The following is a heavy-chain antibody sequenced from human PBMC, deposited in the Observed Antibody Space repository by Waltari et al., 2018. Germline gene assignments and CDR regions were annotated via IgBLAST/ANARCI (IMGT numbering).Heavy chain of an antibody. V-gene: IGHV1-8*03. CDR2: MNPNSGNT. Sequence: QVQLLQSGAEVKKPGASAKVSCQAPGYTFTSYAIHWLRQAPGQGLEWRGWMNPNSGNTGYAQKFQGRVTITRNTSISTAYMELSSLRSEDTAVYYCARGRAAAGRRGNWFDPWGQGTLVTVSS. CDR3: ARGRAAAGRRGNWFDP. CDR1: GYTFTSYA. D-gene: IGHD6-13*01. J-gene: IGHJ5*02.